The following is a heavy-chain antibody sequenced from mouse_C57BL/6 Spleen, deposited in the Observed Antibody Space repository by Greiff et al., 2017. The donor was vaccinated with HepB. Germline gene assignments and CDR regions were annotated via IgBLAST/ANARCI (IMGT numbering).Heavy chain of an antibody. J-gene: IGHJ2*01. CDR3: AREGSNWDGYFDY. V-gene: IGHV2-6*03. Sequence: VQLVESGPGLVAPSQSLSITCTVSGFSLTSYGVHWVRQPPGKGLEWLVVIWSDGSTTYNSALKSRLSISKDNSKTQVFLKMNSLQTDDTAMYCCAREGSNWDGYFDYWGQGTTLTVSS. CDR1: GFSLTSYG. CDR2: IWSDGST. D-gene: IGHD4-1*01.